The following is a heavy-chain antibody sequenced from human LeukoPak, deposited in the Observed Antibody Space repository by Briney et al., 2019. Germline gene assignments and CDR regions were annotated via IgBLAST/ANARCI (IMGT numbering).Heavy chain of an antibody. V-gene: IGHV4-31*03. CDR3: ARDLKGTTAYSAD. Sequence: SETLSLTCTVSGGSISSGGYYWSWIRQHPGKGLEWIGYIYYSGSTYYNPSLKSRVTISVDTSKNQFSLKLSSVTAADTAVYYCARDLKGTTAYSADWGQGTLVTVSS. CDR2: IYYSGST. CDR1: GGSISSGGYY. D-gene: IGHD4-11*01. J-gene: IGHJ4*02.